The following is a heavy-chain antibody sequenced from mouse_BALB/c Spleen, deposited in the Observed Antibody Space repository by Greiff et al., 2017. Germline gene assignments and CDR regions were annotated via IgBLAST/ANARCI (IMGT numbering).Heavy chain of an antibody. V-gene: IGHV3-2*02. Sequence: VQLKESGPGLVKPSQSLSLTCTVTGYSITSDYAWNWIRQFPGNKLEWMGYISYSGSASYNPSLKSRISITRDTSKNQFFLQLNSVTTEDTATYYCARLYGNPFAYWGQGTLVTVSA. D-gene: IGHD2-10*02. J-gene: IGHJ3*01. CDR3: ARLYGNPFAY. CDR1: GYSITSDYA. CDR2: ISYSGSA.